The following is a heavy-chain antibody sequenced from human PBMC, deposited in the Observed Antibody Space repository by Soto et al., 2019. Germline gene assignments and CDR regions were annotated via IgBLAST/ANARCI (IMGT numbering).Heavy chain of an antibody. CDR3: AKDRVVAGIGEFDY. D-gene: IGHD6-19*01. CDR2: ISYDGSNK. J-gene: IGHJ4*02. CDR1: GFTFSSSS. V-gene: IGHV3-30*01. Sequence: VQLVESAGGVVQPGRSLRLSCASSGFTFSSSSIHWVRQAPGKGLEWVAVISYDGSNKFYADSVKGRFTISRDNSKNTLYLQMDGLRSEDTAVDYCAKDRVVAGIGEFDYWGQGTLVTVSS.